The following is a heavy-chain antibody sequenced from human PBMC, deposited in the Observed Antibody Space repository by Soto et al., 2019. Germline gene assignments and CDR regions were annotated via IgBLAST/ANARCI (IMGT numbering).Heavy chain of an antibody. V-gene: IGHV4-39*01. CDR1: GGSISSSSYY. J-gene: IGHJ4*02. CDR2: IYYSGST. Sequence: PSETLSLTCTVSGGSISSSSYYWGWIRQPPGKGLEWIGSIYYSGSTYYNPSLKSRVTISVDTSKNQFSLKLSSVTAADTAVYYCARVDTLGAAAGLDYFDYWGQGTLVTVSS. D-gene: IGHD6-13*01. CDR3: ARVDTLGAAAGLDYFDY.